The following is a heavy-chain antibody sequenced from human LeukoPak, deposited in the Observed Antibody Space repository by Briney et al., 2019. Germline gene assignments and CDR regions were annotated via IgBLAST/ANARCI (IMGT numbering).Heavy chain of an antibody. CDR1: GFTFSSYA. CDR2: ISGSGGST. CDR3: AKPGTNDDGAFDI. Sequence: GGSLRLSCAASGFTFSSYAMSWVRQAPGKGLEWVSAISGSGGSTYYADSAKGRFTISRDNSKNTLYLQMNSLRAEDTAVYYCAKPGTNDDGAFDIWGQGTMVTVSS. V-gene: IGHV3-23*01. J-gene: IGHJ3*02. D-gene: IGHD1-1*01.